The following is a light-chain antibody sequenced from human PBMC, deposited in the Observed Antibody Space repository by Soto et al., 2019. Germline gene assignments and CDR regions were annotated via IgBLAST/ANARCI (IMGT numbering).Light chain of an antibody. CDR1: QSVLYSSNNKNY. CDR3: QQYLYTPQT. J-gene: IGKJ2*01. CDR2: WAS. Sequence: DIVMTQSPDSLAVSLGERTTINCKSSQSVLYSSNNKNYLAWYQQKPGQPPKLLIYWASTRESGVPDRLSGSGSGTDFTLTINSLQAEDVAVYYCQQYLYTPQTFGQGTKLEIK. V-gene: IGKV4-1*01.